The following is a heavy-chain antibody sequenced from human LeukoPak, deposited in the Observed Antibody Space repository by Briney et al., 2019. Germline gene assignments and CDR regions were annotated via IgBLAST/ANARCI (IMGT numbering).Heavy chain of an antibody. CDR1: GFTFSSYG. CDR2: IRYDGSNK. D-gene: IGHD2-2*01. CDR3: ASSVVVPAAIDY. V-gene: IGHV3-30*02. J-gene: IGHJ4*02. Sequence: PGGSLRLSCAASGFTFSSYGMHWVRQAPGKGLEWVAFIRYDGSNKYYADSVKGRFTISRDNSKNTLYLQMNSLRAEDTAVYYCASSVVVPAAIDYWGQGTLDTVSS.